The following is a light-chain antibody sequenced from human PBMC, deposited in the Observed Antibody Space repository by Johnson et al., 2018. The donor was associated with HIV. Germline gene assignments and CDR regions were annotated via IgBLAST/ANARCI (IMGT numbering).Light chain of an antibody. J-gene: IGLJ1*01. V-gene: IGLV1-51*01. CDR3: GTWDNSLNVYV. CDR1: SSNIGNNY. CDR2: DND. Sequence: QSVLTQPPSVSAAPGQKVTISCSGSSSNIGNNYVSWYQQLPHTAPKLLISDNDKRPSGIPDRFSGSKSGASATLDITGLQTGDEADYYCGTWDNSLNVYVFGTGTKVIVL.